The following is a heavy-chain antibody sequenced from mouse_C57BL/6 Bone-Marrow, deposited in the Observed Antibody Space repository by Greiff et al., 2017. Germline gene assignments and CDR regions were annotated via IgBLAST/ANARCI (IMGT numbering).Heavy chain of an antibody. Sequence: QVQLQQPGAELVKPGASVKLSCKASGYTFTSYWMQWVKQRPGQGLEWIGEIDPSDSYTNYHQKFKGQATLTVDTSSSTDYMQLSSLTSEDSAVYYCARDYYYGSSYDYAMDYWGQGTSVTVSS. CDR3: ARDYYYGSSYDYAMDY. J-gene: IGHJ4*01. CDR2: IDPSDSYT. D-gene: IGHD1-1*01. V-gene: IGHV1-50*01. CDR1: GYTFTSYW.